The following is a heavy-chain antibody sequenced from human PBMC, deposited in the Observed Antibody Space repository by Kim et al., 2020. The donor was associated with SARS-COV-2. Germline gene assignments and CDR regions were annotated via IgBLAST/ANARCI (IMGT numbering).Heavy chain of an antibody. D-gene: IGHD4-17*01. CDR1: GFTFSNAW. J-gene: IGHJ4*02. CDR2: TKSKADGGTT. V-gene: IGHV3-15*01. CDR3: TTGVGTTVTTR. Sequence: GGSLRLSCAASGFTFSNAWMNWVRQAPGKGLEWVGRTKSKADGGTTDYAAPVKGRFTISRDDSKNTLYLQMNSLKTEDTAVYYCTTGVGTTVTTRWGQGTLVTVSS.